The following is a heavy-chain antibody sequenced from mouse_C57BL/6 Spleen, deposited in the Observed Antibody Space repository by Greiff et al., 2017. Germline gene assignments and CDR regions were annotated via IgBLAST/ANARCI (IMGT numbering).Heavy chain of an antibody. J-gene: IGHJ3*01. D-gene: IGHD3-1*01. CDR2: IYPGDGDT. CDR1: GYAFSSSW. V-gene: IGHV1-82*01. Sequence: VQLQESGPELVKPGASVKISCKASGYAFSSSWMNWVKQRPGKGLEWIGRIYPGDGDTNYNGKFKGKATLTADKSSSTAYMQLSSLTSEDSAVYFCARGATAYWGQGTLVTVSA. CDR3: ARGATAY.